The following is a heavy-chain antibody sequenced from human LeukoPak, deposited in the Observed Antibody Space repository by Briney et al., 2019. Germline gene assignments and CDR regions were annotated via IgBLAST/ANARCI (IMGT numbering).Heavy chain of an antibody. CDR3: ARAMENYYYGMDV. CDR1: GYTFTSYG. Sequence: VASVKVSCKASGYTFTSYGISWVRQAPGQGLEWMGGIIPIFGTANYAQKFQGRVTITADESTSTAYMELSSLRSEDTAVYYCARAMENYYYGMDVWGQGTTVTVSS. V-gene: IGHV1-69*13. CDR2: IIPIFGTA. D-gene: IGHD3-3*01. J-gene: IGHJ6*02.